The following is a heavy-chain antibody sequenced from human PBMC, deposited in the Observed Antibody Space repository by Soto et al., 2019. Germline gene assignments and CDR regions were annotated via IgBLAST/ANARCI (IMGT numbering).Heavy chain of an antibody. D-gene: IGHD3-10*01. Sequence: EVQLLESGGGLVQPGGSLRLSCAASGFRFTNFPMTWVRQAPGKGLEWVSTITASGGSTYYPDSVQGRFTISRDNSKNMLSLQMNSLRAEDTAIYYCAKYYSASKGPFDIWGQGTMVTVSS. V-gene: IGHV3-23*01. CDR1: GFRFTNFP. CDR2: ITASGGST. J-gene: IGHJ3*02. CDR3: AKYYSASKGPFDI.